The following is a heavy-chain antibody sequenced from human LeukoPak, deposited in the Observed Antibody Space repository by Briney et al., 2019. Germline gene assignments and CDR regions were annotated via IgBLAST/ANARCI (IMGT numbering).Heavy chain of an antibody. J-gene: IGHJ4*02. CDR1: GYTFTGYY. CDR2: INPHSGGT. Sequence: ASVKVSCKASGYTFTGYYIQWVRQAPGQGLEWMGWINPHSGGTNYAQEFQGRVTMTRDTSISTAYMELSSLRPDDTAVYYCARDPYDSSSYYYSYFDYWGQGTLVTVSS. D-gene: IGHD3-22*01. CDR3: ARDPYDSSSYYYSYFDY. V-gene: IGHV1-2*02.